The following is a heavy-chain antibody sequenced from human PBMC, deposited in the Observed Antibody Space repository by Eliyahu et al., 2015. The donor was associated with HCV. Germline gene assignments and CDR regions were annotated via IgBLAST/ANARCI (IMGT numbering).Heavy chain of an antibody. V-gene: IGHV4-59*01. CDR1: GGSITTYY. Sequence: QVQLQESGPGLVKPSETLSLTCTVXGGSITTYYWSWIRQSPGKGLEWIGYIHYSGSTNYNPSLKSRVTISIDTSKNQFSLNLTSVTAADTAMYYCASGGGGIAVTGTGGWFDPWGQGTLVTVSS. J-gene: IGHJ5*02. CDR3: ASGGGGIAVTGTGGWFDP. D-gene: IGHD6-19*01. CDR2: IHYSGST.